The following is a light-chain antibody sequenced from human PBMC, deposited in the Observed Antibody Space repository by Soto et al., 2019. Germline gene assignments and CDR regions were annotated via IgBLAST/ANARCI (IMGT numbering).Light chain of an antibody. V-gene: IGLV1-40*01. CDR3: QSYDSILRRWV. CDR2: GNS. Sequence: QSVLTQPPSVSGAPGQRVTISCTGSSSNIGAGYDVHWYQQLPGTAPKLLIYGNSNRPSGVPDRFSGSKSGTSASLAITGLQAEDEADYYCQSYDSILRRWVFGGGTKLTVL. J-gene: IGLJ3*02. CDR1: SSNIGAGYD.